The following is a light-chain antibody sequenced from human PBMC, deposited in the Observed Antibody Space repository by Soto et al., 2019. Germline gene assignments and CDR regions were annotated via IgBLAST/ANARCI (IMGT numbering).Light chain of an antibody. CDR2: AAS. V-gene: IGKV1-12*01. CDR1: QDIGDW. Sequence: DIQMTQSPSSVSASAVDRVSITFRASQDIGDWLAWYQQKPGKAPKLLVYAASSLQSGVPSRFSGSGSGTDFTLTIGSLQPEDFATYYCQQGYSFPVTFGGGTKVDIK. J-gene: IGKJ4*01. CDR3: QQGYSFPVT.